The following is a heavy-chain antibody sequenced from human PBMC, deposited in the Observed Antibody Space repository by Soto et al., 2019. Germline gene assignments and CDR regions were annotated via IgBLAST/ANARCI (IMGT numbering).Heavy chain of an antibody. J-gene: IGHJ6*02. Sequence: PGGSLRLSCAASGFSFSSYAMSWVRQAPGKGPEWVSSMTAGGGSTYHADSVKGRFTISRDNSKNTLYLQMNSLRAEDTAVYYCAKECYGSGTDYFYGMDVRGQGTTVTVSS. CDR3: AKECYGSGTDYFYGMDV. D-gene: IGHD3-10*01. CDR2: MTAGGGST. V-gene: IGHV3-23*01. CDR1: GFSFSSYA.